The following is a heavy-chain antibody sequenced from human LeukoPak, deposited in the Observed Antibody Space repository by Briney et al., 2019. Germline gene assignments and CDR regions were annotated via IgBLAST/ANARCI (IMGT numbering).Heavy chain of an antibody. CDR3: AKPLYGSGGSCFDY. D-gene: IGHD2-15*01. Sequence: PGGSLRLSCAASGFTFSSYGMHWVRQAPGKGLEWVAVISYGGSNTYYADSAKSRFTISRDNSKNTLYLQMNSLRAEDTAVYYCAKPLYGSGGSCFDYWGQGTLVTVSS. V-gene: IGHV3-30*18. CDR1: GFTFSSYG. CDR2: ISYGGSNT. J-gene: IGHJ4*02.